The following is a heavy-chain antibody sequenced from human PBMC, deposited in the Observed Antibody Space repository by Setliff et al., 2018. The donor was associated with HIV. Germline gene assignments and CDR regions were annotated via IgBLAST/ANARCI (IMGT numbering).Heavy chain of an antibody. D-gene: IGHD3-3*01. Sequence: VASVKVSCKASGYFFTTHNINWVRQATGQGLEWMGWMNPVRGATGIAQRFQGRVTMTRDNSISTAYMQLSGLTSEDTAVYYCARAPGYYDSWSGFRNYYMDVWGQGTGVTVSS. CDR2: MNPVRGAT. CDR1: GYFFTTHN. J-gene: IGHJ6*03. V-gene: IGHV1-8*02. CDR3: ARAPGYYDSWSGFRNYYMDV.